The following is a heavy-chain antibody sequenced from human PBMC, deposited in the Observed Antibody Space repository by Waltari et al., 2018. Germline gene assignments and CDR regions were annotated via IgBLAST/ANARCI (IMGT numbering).Heavy chain of an antibody. Sequence: QVQLVQSGAEVKKPGSSVKVSCKASGGTFSSYAISWVRQAPGQGLEWMGGIIRIFVTANYAQKFQGRVTSTADEATSTAYMELSSLRSEDTAVYYCASLTTVTIYYYYYGMDVWGQGTTVTVSS. D-gene: IGHD4-17*01. CDR2: IIRIFVTA. J-gene: IGHJ6*02. CDR1: GGTFSSYA. V-gene: IGHV1-69*01. CDR3: ASLTTVTIYYYYYGMDV.